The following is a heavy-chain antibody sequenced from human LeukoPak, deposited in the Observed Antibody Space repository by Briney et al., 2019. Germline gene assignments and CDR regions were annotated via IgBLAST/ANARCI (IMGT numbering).Heavy chain of an antibody. D-gene: IGHD1-1*01. CDR3: AKSGYKALIGY. Sequence: XLEWVAVISYDGSNKYYADSVKGRFTISRDNSKNTLYLQMNSLRAEDTAVYYCAKSGYKALIGYWGQGTLVTVSS. V-gene: IGHV3-30*18. J-gene: IGHJ4*02. CDR2: ISYDGSNK.